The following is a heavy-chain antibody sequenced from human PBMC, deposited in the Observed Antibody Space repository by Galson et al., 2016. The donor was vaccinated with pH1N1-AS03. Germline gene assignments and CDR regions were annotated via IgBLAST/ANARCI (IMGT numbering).Heavy chain of an antibody. Sequence: SVKVSCKASGYTFTNYYMHWVRQASGQGLEWMGIINPSGDNTTYAQKFQGRVTMTRDTSTSTVYMELSSLRSEDTAVYYCARGAFVYVWGSYPLDYWGQGTLVTVSS. D-gene: IGHD3-16*02. CDR2: INPSGDNT. CDR1: GYTFTNYY. CDR3: ARGAFVYVWGSYPLDY. V-gene: IGHV1-46*01. J-gene: IGHJ4*02.